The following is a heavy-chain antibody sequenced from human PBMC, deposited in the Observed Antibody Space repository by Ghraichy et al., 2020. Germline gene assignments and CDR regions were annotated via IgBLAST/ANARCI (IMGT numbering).Heavy chain of an antibody. CDR3: ARGGYSGYRHNYYYYYGMDV. D-gene: IGHD5-12*01. V-gene: IGHV3-53*01. CDR2: IYSGGST. J-gene: IGHJ6*02. CDR1: GFTVSSNY. Sequence: GESLNISCAASGFTVSSNYMSWVRQAPGKGLEWVSVIYSGGSTYYADSVKGRFTISRDNSKNTLYLQMNSLRAEDTAVYYCARGGYSGYRHNYYYYYGMDVWGQGTTVTVSS.